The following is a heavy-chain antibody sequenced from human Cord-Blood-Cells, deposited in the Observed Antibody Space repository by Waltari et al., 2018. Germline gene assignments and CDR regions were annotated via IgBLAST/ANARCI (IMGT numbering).Heavy chain of an antibody. CDR2: ISSSGSTI. CDR3: ARGPNEVFDY. D-gene: IGHD1-1*01. J-gene: IGHJ4*02. V-gene: IGHV3-11*01. Sequence: QVQLGAPGGGLVKHGGSLRRSCAASGSTSSAHSKSCIRQAPEKGLCWVSYISSSGSTIYYADSVKGRFTISRDNAKNSLYLQMNSLRAEDTAVYYCARGPNEVFDYWGQGTLVTVSS. CDR1: GSTSSAHS.